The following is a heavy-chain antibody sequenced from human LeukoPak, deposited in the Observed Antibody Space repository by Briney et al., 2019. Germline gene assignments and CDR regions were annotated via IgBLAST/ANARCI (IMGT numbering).Heavy chain of an antibody. Sequence: GGSLRLSCAASRNYWMHWVRQAPGKGLVWVSHINGDGSWTTYADSVKGRFTISKDNAKNTLYLQMNSLRVEDTAVYYCARGRPHGNDYWGQGTLVTVSS. CDR3: ARGRPHGNDY. D-gene: IGHD4-23*01. CDR2: INGDGSWT. V-gene: IGHV3-74*01. J-gene: IGHJ4*02. CDR1: RNYW.